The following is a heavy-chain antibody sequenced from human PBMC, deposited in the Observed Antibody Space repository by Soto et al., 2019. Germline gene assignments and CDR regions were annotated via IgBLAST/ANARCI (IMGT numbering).Heavy chain of an antibody. V-gene: IGHV3-7*05. CDR2: IKQDGSEK. CDR1: GFTFSSYW. Sequence: GGSLRLSCAASGFTFSSYWMSWVRQAPGKGLEWVANIKQDGSEKYYVDSVKGRFTISRDNAKNSLYLQMNSLRAEDTAVYYCARDREEGYYYGMDVWGQGTTVTVSS. J-gene: IGHJ6*02. CDR3: ARDREEGYYYGMDV.